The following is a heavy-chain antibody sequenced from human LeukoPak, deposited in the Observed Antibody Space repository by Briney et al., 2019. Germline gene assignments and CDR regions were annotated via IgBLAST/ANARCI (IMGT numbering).Heavy chain of an antibody. CDR3: ARQNGYYDSSAPSSDDAFDI. CDR1: GYSFTSYW. Sequence: GESLKISCKGSGYSFTSYWIGWVRQMPGKGLEWMGIIYPGDSDTRYSPSFQGQVTISADKSISTAYLQWSSLKASDTAMYYCARQNGYYDSSAPSSDDAFDIWGQGTMVTVSS. J-gene: IGHJ3*02. D-gene: IGHD3-22*01. V-gene: IGHV5-51*01. CDR2: IYPGDSDT.